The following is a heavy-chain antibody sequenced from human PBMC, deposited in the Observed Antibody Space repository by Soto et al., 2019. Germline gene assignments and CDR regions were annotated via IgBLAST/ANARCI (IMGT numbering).Heavy chain of an antibody. D-gene: IGHD3-3*01. V-gene: IGHV3-30*18. CDR2: ISYDGSNK. Sequence: LRLSCAASGFTFSSYGMHWVRQAPGKGLEWVAVISYDGSNKYYADSVKGRFTISRDNSKNTLYLQMNSLRAEDTAVYYCAKSFGVVTNYYFDYWGQGTLVTVSS. J-gene: IGHJ4*02. CDR1: GFTFSSYG. CDR3: AKSFGVVTNYYFDY.